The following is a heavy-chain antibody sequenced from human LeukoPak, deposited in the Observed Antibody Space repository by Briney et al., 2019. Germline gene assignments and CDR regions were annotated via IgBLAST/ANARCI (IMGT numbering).Heavy chain of an antibody. Sequence: SGGSLRLSCAASGFTLSSYWMHWVRQAPGKGLVWVSRINSDGSSTSYADSVKGRFTISRDNAKNTLYLQMNSLRAEDTAVYYYARGSQRGAAANYYGMDVWGQGTTVTVSS. J-gene: IGHJ6*02. CDR3: ARGSQRGAAANYYGMDV. CDR1: GFTLSSYW. D-gene: IGHD2-2*01. CDR2: INSDGSST. V-gene: IGHV3-74*01.